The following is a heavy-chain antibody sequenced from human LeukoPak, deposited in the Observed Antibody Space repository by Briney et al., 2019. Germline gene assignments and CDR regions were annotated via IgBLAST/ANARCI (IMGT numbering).Heavy chain of an antibody. CDR1: GGSFSGYY. CDR2: INHSGST. V-gene: IGHV4-34*01. D-gene: IGHD6-19*01. Sequence: PSETLSLTCAVYGGSFSGYYWSWIRQPPGKGLEWNGEINHSGSTNYNPSLKSRVTISVDTSKNQFSLKLSSVTAADTAVYYCARGRIAVARTHFDYWGQGTLVTVSS. CDR3: ARGRIAVARTHFDY. J-gene: IGHJ4*02.